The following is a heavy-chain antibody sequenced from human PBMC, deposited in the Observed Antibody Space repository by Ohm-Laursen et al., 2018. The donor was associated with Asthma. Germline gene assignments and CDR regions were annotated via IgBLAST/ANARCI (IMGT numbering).Heavy chain of an antibody. CDR1: GFSLSNARMG. Sequence: TQTLTLTCTVSGFSLSNARMGVSWIRQPPGKALEWLAHIFSNDEKSYSTSLKSRLTISKDTSKSQVVLTMTNMDPVDTATYYCARIGGIAAANWFDPWGQGTLVTVSS. CDR3: ARIGGIAAANWFDP. V-gene: IGHV2-26*01. J-gene: IGHJ5*02. D-gene: IGHD6-13*01. CDR2: IFSNDEK.